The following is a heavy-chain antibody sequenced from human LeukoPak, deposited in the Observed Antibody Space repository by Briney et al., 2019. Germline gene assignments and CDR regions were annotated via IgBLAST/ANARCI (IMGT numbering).Heavy chain of an antibody. V-gene: IGHV4-39*02. D-gene: IGHD1-26*01. Sequence: PSETLSLTCTVSGGSISSSSYYWGWIRQPPGKGLEWIGSIYYSGSIYYNPSLKSRVTISVDTSKNQFSLKLSSVTAADTAVYYCAREGHRRWELLRGWFDPWGQGTLDTVSS. CDR2: IYYSGSI. J-gene: IGHJ5*02. CDR3: AREGHRRWELLRGWFDP. CDR1: GGSISSSSYY.